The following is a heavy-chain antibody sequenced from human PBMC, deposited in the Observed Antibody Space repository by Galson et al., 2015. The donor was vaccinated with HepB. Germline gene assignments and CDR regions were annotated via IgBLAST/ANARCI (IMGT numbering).Heavy chain of an antibody. V-gene: IGHV3-33*01. CDR2: IWYDGSNK. Sequence: SLRLSCAASGFTFSSYGMHWVRQAPGKGLEWVAVIWYDGSNKYYADSVKGRFTISRDNSKNTLYLQMNSLRAEDTAVYYCARDTYYDFWSGYYYYYYYYMDVWGKGTTVTVSS. CDR3: ARDTYYDFWSGYYYYYYYYMDV. J-gene: IGHJ6*03. CDR1: GFTFSSYG. D-gene: IGHD3-3*01.